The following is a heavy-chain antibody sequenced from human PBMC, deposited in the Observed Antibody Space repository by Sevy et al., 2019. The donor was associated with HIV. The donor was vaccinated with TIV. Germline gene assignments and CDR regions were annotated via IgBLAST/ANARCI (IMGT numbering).Heavy chain of an antibody. D-gene: IGHD3-10*01. Sequence: GGSLRLSCAASGFTFSSYGMHWVRQAPGKGLEWVAVIWYDGSNKYYADSVKGRFTISRDNSKNTLYLQMNSLRAEDTAVYYCAKVGERGLIDYYYYYMDVWGKGTTVTVSS. J-gene: IGHJ6*03. V-gene: IGHV3-33*06. CDR3: AKVGERGLIDYYYYYMDV. CDR2: IWYDGSNK. CDR1: GFTFSSYG.